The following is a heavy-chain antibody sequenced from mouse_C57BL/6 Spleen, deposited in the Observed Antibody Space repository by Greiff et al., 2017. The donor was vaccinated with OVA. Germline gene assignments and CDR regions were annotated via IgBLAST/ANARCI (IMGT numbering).Heavy chain of an antibody. CDR3: ARGDANRQLRLRPAY. V-gene: IGHV1-74*01. J-gene: IGHJ3*01. D-gene: IGHD3-2*02. CDR1: GYTFTSYW. CDR2: IHPSDSDT. Sequence: QVQLQQPGAELVKPGASVKVSCKASGYTFTSYWMHWVKQRPGQGLEWIGRIHPSDSDTNYNQKFKGKATLTVDKSSSTAYMQLSSLTSEDSAVYYCARGDANRQLRLRPAYWGQGTLVTVSA.